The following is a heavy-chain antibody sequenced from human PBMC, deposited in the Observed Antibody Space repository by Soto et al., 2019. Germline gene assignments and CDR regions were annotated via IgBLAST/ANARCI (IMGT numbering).Heavy chain of an antibody. CDR2: FYYSGTT. CDR1: CDSITASYSN. J-gene: IGHJ4*02. Sequence: PSETLSLTCTVSCDSITASYSNWAWIRQPPGKGLEWIGTFYYSGTTSQNPPLRSRITISGGTSRNQFSLNLRSVTAADSGVYYCAKLVRDDVRRSDLDHWGQGTLVTV. CDR3: AKLVRDDVRRSDLDH. V-gene: IGHV4-39*01. D-gene: IGHD3-10*02.